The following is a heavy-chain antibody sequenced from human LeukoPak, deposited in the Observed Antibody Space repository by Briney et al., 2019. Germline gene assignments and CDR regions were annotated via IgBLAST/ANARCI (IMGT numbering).Heavy chain of an antibody. J-gene: IGHJ3*02. D-gene: IGHD3-22*01. Sequence: NINEDGSEKNYVDSVKGRFTISRDNAKNSLYLEMNSLTAEDTAVYYCANYYDSSGYYALDMWGQGTMVTVSP. CDR2: INEDGSEK. CDR3: ANYYDSSGYYALDM. V-gene: IGHV3-7*01.